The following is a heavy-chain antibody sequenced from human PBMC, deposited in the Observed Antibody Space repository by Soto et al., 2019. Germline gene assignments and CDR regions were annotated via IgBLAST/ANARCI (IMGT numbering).Heavy chain of an antibody. CDR3: AKRSMSAVPNERAARVDY. CDR1: VFPFSSYA. Sequence: PGGSLRLSCAASVFPFSSYAMGGVRLAPGKGLEWVSAISGSGGSTYYADSVKGRFTISRDNSKNTLYLQMNSLRAEDTAVYYCAKRSMSAVPNERAARVDYWGQGTLVTVSS. V-gene: IGHV3-23*01. J-gene: IGHJ4*02. D-gene: IGHD1-1*01. CDR2: ISGSGGST.